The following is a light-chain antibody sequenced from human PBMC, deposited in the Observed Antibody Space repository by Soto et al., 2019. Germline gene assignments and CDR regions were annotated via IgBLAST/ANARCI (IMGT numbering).Light chain of an antibody. V-gene: IGLV1-36*01. CDR1: SSNIGNNA. Sequence: QSVLTQPPSVSEAPRQRVTISCSGSSSNIGNNAVNWYQQLPGKAPKLLIYYDDLLPSGVSDPFSGSKSSTSASLSISGLQSEYEDDYYCAAWDDSLNGPVFGGGTQLTVL. CDR3: AAWDDSLNGPV. J-gene: IGLJ7*01. CDR2: YDD.